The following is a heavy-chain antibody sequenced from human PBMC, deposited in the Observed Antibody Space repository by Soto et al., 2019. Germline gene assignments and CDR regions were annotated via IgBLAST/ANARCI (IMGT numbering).Heavy chain of an antibody. Sequence: QVQLVQSGAEVKKPGASVKVSCKASGYTFTSYGVSWVRQAPGQGLEWMGWSSAYNGNTNYAQKLQGRVTMTTDTSTSTAYMELRSLRSDDTAVYYCARVWDGDYVFDYFDYWGQGTLVTVSS. V-gene: IGHV1-18*04. J-gene: IGHJ4*02. CDR2: SSAYNGNT. CDR1: GYTFTSYG. D-gene: IGHD4-17*01. CDR3: ARVWDGDYVFDYFDY.